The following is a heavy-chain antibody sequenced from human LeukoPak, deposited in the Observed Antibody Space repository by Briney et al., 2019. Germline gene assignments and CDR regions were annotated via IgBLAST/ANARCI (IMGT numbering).Heavy chain of an antibody. CDR3: ARVLHSSGWYSWGDY. J-gene: IGHJ4*02. Sequence: ASVKVSCKASGYTFTSYYMDWVRQAPGQGLEWMGIIDPSGGSTSYAQKFQGRVTMTRDTSTSTVYMELSSLRSEDTAVYYCARVLHSSGWYSWGDYWGQGTLVTVCS. D-gene: IGHD6-19*01. CDR1: GYTFTSYY. V-gene: IGHV1-46*01. CDR2: IDPSGGST.